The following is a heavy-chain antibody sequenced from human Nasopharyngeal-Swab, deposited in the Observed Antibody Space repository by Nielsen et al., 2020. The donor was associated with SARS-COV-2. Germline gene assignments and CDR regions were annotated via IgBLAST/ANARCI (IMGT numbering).Heavy chain of an antibody. J-gene: IGHJ4*02. CDR2: ISYDGSNK. Sequence: GESLKISCAASGFTFSSYGMHWVRQAPGKGLEWVAVISYDGSNKYYADSVKGRFTISRDNSKNTLYLQMNSLRAEDTAVYYCARGPWKQWLGLLVASPFDYWGQGTLVTVSS. CDR1: GFTFSSYG. V-gene: IGHV3-30*03. D-gene: IGHD6-19*01. CDR3: ARGPWKQWLGLLVASPFDY.